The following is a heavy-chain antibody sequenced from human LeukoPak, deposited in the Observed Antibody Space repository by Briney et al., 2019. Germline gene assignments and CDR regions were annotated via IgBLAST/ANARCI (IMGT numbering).Heavy chain of an antibody. Sequence: GGSLRLSCAASGFTFSNYAVTWVRQAPGKGLEWVSTISGSGGSTYYADSVKGRFTISRDNSKNTLYVQMSSLRAEDTAIYYCAKREYSYQLDDWGQGTLVTVSS. CDR2: ISGSGGST. CDR1: GFTFSNYA. D-gene: IGHD5-18*01. V-gene: IGHV3-23*01. CDR3: AKREYSYQLDD. J-gene: IGHJ4*02.